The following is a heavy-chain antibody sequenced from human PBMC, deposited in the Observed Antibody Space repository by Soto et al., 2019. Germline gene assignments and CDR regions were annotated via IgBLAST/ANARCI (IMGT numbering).Heavy chain of an antibody. CDR2: ISSINTYI. J-gene: IGHJ4*02. CDR3: ARDLSALPDY. Sequence: RGSLLLSCPSSVFTFIIYNMAWVRQAPGKGLDWVSSISSINTYIYYADSVKGRFTISKDNANKSLYLQMNSLRAEDTAVYYCARDLSALPDYWGQGIMVTVSS. D-gene: IGHD6-6*01. CDR1: VFTFIIYN. V-gene: IGHV3-21*01.